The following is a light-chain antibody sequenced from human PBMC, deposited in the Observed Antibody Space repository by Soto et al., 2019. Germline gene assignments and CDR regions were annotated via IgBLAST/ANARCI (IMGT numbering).Light chain of an antibody. V-gene: IGKV3-11*01. Sequence: EIVRAQCPASLSVSAGERATLSCRASQYVGPNVDWYQQKPGQAPRLLIYDASNRATGIPARFSGSGSGTDFTLTISSLEPEDFAVYYCQQRSNWRGITFGRGTRLEIK. J-gene: IGKJ5*01. CDR3: QQRSNWRGIT. CDR1: QYVGPN. CDR2: DAS.